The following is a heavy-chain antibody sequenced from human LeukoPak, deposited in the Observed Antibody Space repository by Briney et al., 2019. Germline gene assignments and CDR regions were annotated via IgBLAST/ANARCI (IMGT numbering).Heavy chain of an antibody. J-gene: IGHJ3*02. D-gene: IGHD2-2*01. CDR1: GYSFTSYW. CDR2: IYPGDSDT. V-gene: IGHV5-51*01. CDR3: ARPKDQLLMAFDI. Sequence: GESLKISCKGSGYSFTSYWIGWVRQMPGKGLEWMGIIYPGDSDTRYSPPFRGQVTISADKSISTAYLQWSSLKASDTAMYYCARPKDQLLMAFDIWGQGTMVTVSS.